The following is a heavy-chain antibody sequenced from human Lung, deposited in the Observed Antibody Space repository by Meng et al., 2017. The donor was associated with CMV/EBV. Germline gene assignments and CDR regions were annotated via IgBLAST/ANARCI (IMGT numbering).Heavy chain of an antibody. CDR3: AKDVGSSGYYYSDAFDI. CDR1: GFTFSSYG. J-gene: IGHJ3*02. V-gene: IGHV3-30*02. Sequence: GESLKISCAASGFTFSSYGMHWVRQAPGKGLEWVAFIRYDGSNKYYADSVKGRFTISRDNSKNTLYLQMNSLRAEDTAVYYCAKDVGSSGYYYSDAFDIWGQGTMVTVSS. CDR2: IRYDGSNK. D-gene: IGHD3-22*01.